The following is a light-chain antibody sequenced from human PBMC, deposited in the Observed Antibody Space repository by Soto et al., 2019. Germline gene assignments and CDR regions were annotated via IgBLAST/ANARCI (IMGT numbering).Light chain of an antibody. Sequence: SYELPQPSSVSVSPGQTARITCSGDVLAKKYARWFQQKPGQAPVLGIYKDSERPSGIPERFSGSSSGTTVTLTISGAQVEDEADYYCYSAADNNLGVFGGGTKVTVL. J-gene: IGLJ2*01. CDR3: YSAADNNLGV. CDR2: KDS. V-gene: IGLV3-27*01. CDR1: VLAKKY.